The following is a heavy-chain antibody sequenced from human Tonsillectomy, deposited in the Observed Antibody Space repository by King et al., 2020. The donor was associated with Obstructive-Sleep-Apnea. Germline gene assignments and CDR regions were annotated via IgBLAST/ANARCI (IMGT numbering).Heavy chain of an antibody. D-gene: IGHD3-22*01. CDR3: ASPHYDSSGYYWSTPNYGMDV. CDR1: GFTFSSYA. V-gene: IGHV3-30*04. CDR2: ISYDGSNK. Sequence: VQLVESGGGVVQPGRSLRRSCAASGFTFSSYAMHWVRQAPGKGLEWVAVISYDGSNKYYADSVKGRFTISRDNSKNTLYLQMNSLRAEDTAVYYCASPHYDSSGYYWSTPNYGMDVWGQGTTVTVSS. J-gene: IGHJ6*02.